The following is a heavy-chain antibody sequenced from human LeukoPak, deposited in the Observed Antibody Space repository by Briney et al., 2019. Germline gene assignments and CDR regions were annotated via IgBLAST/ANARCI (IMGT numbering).Heavy chain of an antibody. Sequence: PGGSLRLSCAASGFTFSNSYMSWVRQAPGKGLEWVAVIWDDGSNEFYADSVKGRFTISRDNSKNTLYLQMNSLRAEDTAVYYCARDLTKLIEYWGQGTLVTVSS. J-gene: IGHJ4*02. CDR2: IWDDGSNE. V-gene: IGHV3-33*08. CDR1: GFTFSNSY. CDR3: ARDLTKLIEY. D-gene: IGHD4/OR15-4a*01.